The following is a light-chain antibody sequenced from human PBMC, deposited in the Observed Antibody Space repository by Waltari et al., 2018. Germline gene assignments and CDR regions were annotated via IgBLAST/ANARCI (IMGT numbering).Light chain of an antibody. J-gene: IGKJ5*01. CDR2: QVS. CDR3: MQATHWPIT. V-gene: IGKV2-30*01. Sequence: EVVLTQSPLSLHVTLGQPASFSCRSVKGLVYTDGPTYLNWFHQSPGQSPRRLTYQVSERDAGVPDRFTGYGAGTDFTLRIGRVQPEDVGIYFCMQATHWPITFGQGTRLEIK. CDR1: KGLVYTDGPTY.